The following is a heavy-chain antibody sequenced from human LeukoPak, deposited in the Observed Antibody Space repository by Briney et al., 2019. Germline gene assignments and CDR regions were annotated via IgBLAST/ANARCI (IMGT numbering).Heavy chain of an antibody. CDR1: GGSISSGGYY. CDR2: IYYSGST. Sequence: SETLSLTCTVSGGSISSGGYYWSWIRQHPGKGLEWIGYIYYSGSTYYNPSLKSRVTISVDTSKNQFSLKLSSVTAADTAVYYCARGSLMITFGRVTNAFDYWGQGTLVTVSS. J-gene: IGHJ4*02. D-gene: IGHD3-16*01. V-gene: IGHV4-31*03. CDR3: ARGSLMITFGRVTNAFDY.